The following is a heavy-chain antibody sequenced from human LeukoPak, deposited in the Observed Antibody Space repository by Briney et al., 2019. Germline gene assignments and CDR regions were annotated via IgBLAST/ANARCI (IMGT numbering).Heavy chain of an antibody. CDR1: GGSISSSSYY. CDR3: ARLRIAAADS. Sequence: LETLSLTCTVSGGSISSSSYYWGWIRQPPGKGPEWIGSIYYSGSSYYNPSLKSRVTISVDTSKNQFSLHLSSVTAADTAVYYCARLRIAAADSWGQGTLVTVSS. D-gene: IGHD6-13*01. J-gene: IGHJ4*02. V-gene: IGHV4-39*01. CDR2: IYYSGSS.